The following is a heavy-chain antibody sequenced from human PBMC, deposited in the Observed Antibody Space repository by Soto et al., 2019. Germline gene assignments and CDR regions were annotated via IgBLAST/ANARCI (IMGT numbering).Heavy chain of an antibody. Sequence: QVQLVESGGGVVQPGRSLSLSCAASGFTFSSYALHWVRQAPGKGLEWVAVISYEGSNKYYADSVKGRFTISRDNSKNTLYLQMNSLRAEDTAVYYCARDLYYYGSGSYKYYYYGMDVWGQGTTVTVSS. J-gene: IGHJ6*02. CDR2: ISYEGSNK. CDR1: GFTFSSYA. CDR3: ARDLYYYGSGSYKYYYYGMDV. D-gene: IGHD3-10*01. V-gene: IGHV3-30-3*01.